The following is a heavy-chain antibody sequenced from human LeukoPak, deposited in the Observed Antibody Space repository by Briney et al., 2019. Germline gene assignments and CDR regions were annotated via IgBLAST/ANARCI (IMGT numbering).Heavy chain of an antibody. D-gene: IGHD3-22*01. CDR3: ARGPSRYYDSSGYYDY. V-gene: IGHV4-34*01. J-gene: IGHJ4*02. Sequence: SETLSLTCAVYGGSFSGYYWSWIRQPPGKGLEWIGEINHSGSTNYNPSLKSRVTISVDTSKDQFSLKLSSVTAADTAVYYCARGPSRYYDSSGYYDYWGQGTLVTVSS. CDR1: GGSFSGYY. CDR2: INHSGST.